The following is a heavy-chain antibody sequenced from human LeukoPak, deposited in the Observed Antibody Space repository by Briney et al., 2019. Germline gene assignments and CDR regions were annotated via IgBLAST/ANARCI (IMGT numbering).Heavy chain of an antibody. CDR1: GFTFSSYA. CDR2: ISGSGGST. D-gene: IGHD3-10*01. J-gene: IGHJ4*02. Sequence: GGSLRLSCAASGFTFSSYAMSWVRQAPGKGLEWVSAISGSGGSTYYADSVKGRFTISRDNAQNSLYLQMNSLRAEDTAVYYCARGDGFMIRDWGQGTLVTVSS. V-gene: IGHV3-23*01. CDR3: ARGDGFMIRD.